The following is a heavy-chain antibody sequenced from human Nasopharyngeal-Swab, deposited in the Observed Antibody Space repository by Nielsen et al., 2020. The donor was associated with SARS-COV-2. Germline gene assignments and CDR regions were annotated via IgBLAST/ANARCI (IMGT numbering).Heavy chain of an antibody. CDR2: INHSGST. CDR1: GGSFSGYY. V-gene: IGHV4-34*01. D-gene: IGHD6-19*01. Sequence: SQTLSLTCAVYGGSFSGYYWSWIRQPPGKGLEWIGEINHSGSTNYNPSLKSRVTTSVDTSKNQFSLKLSSVTAADTAVYYCARGDLGIAVAKQPFDYWGQGTLVTVSS. J-gene: IGHJ4*02. CDR3: ARGDLGIAVAKQPFDY.